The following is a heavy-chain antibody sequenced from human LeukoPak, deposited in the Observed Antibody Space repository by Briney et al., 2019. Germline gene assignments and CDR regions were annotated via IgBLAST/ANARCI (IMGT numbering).Heavy chain of an antibody. V-gene: IGHV5-51*01. CDR2: IYPGDSDT. Sequence: GESLKISCKGSGYSFTSYWIGWVRQMPGKGLEWMGIIYPGDSDTRYSPSFQGQVTISADKSISTAYLQWSSLKASDTAMYYCARLEITIFGDQGFDYWGQGTLVTVSS. D-gene: IGHD3-9*01. CDR1: GYSFTSYW. CDR3: ARLEITIFGDQGFDY. J-gene: IGHJ4*02.